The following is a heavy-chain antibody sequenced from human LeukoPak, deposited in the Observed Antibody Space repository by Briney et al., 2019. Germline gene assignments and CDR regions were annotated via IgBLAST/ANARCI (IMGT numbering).Heavy chain of an antibody. CDR2: INSNSNYM. D-gene: IGHD2-2*01. J-gene: IGHJ3*02. V-gene: IGHV3-21*01. CDR3: ARSPVEVDGFDI. CDR1: GFIFSYYS. Sequence: GGSLRLSCAASGFIFSYYSMNWVRQAPGKGLEWVSSINSNSNYMSYADSVKGRFTISRDNAKDSLYLQMTSLRAEDTAVYYCARSPVEVDGFDIWGQGTMVTVSS.